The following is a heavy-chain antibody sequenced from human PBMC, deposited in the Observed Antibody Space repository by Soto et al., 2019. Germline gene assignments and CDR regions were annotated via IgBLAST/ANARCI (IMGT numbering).Heavy chain of an antibody. CDR1: GFTFSSID. D-gene: IGHD2-2*01. J-gene: IGHJ6*02. Sequence: PGGSLRLSCAASGFTFSSIDMNWVRQAPGKGLEWVSIISASGDSTSNADSVKGRFTVSRDNSENTLYLQMDSLRAEDTAVYYCTKRQVVPTTSLFGTDYYYGLDVWGQGTTVTVSS. V-gene: IGHV3-23*01. CDR2: ISASGDST. CDR3: TKRQVVPTTSLFGTDYYYGLDV.